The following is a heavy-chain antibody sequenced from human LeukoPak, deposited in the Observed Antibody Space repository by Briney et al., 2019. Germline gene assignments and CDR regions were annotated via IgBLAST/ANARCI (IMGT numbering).Heavy chain of an antibody. CDR2: INPNSGGT. J-gene: IGHJ5*02. CDR3: ASGGYCSSTSCYTGDHNWFDP. D-gene: IGHD2-2*02. V-gene: IGHV1-2*02. Sequence: ASVKVSCKASGYTFTGYYMHWVRQAPGQGLEWMGWINPNSGGTNYAQKFQGRVTMTRDTSISTAYMELSRLRSDDTAVYYCASGGYCSSTSCYTGDHNWFDPWGQGTLVTVSS. CDR1: GYTFTGYY.